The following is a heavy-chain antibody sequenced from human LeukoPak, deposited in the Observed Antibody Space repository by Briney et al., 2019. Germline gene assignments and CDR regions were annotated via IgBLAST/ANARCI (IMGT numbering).Heavy chain of an antibody. CDR2: MNPNTGNT. V-gene: IGHV1-8*01. Sequence: ASVKVSCKASGYTFTSYDINWVRQATGQGLEWMGWMNPNTGNTGYAQKFQGRVTMTRNSSISTVYMDLSNLRSEDTAVYYCASRRQWLDLLSFDSWGQGTLVTVSS. J-gene: IGHJ4*02. CDR3: ASRRQWLDLLSFDS. CDR1: GYTFTSYD. D-gene: IGHD6-19*01.